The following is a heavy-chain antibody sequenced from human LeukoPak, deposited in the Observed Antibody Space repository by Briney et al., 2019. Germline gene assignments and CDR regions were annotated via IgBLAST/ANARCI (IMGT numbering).Heavy chain of an antibody. CDR3: ARGKSRGSHIDY. V-gene: IGHV4-59*08. CDR1: GVSISRYY. CDR2: IYYSGTT. D-gene: IGHD1-26*01. Sequence: SETLSLTCTVSGVSISRYYWSWIRQSPGKGLEWIGCIYYSGTTKYNPSLKSRVTISVDTSKNQFSLKLRSVTAADTAVYYCARGKSRGSHIDYWGQGTLVTVSS. J-gene: IGHJ4*02.